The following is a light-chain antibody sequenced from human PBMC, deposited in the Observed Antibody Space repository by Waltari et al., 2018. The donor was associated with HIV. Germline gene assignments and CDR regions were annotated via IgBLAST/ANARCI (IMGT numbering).Light chain of an antibody. CDR3: CSYTRINKV. J-gene: IGLJ1*01. Sequence: QSALTQPASVSGSPAQSITISCTGTSSDVGGYNYVSWYQQHPGKAPKLMIYGISNRPSGISNRFSGSKSGNTASLTISGLQAEDEADYYCCSYTRINKVFGNGTKVTVL. CDR2: GIS. V-gene: IGLV2-14*01. CDR1: SSDVGGYNY.